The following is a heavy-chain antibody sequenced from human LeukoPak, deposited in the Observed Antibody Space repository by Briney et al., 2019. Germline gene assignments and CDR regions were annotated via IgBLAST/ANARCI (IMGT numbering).Heavy chain of an antibody. CDR2: IIPIFGTA. J-gene: IGHJ4*02. V-gene: IGHV1-69*05. CDR3: AIYYYGSGSYVDY. Sequence: SVKVSCKASGGTFSSYAISWVQQAPGQGLEWMGRIIPIFGTANYAQKFQGRVTITTDESTSTAYMELSSLRSEDTAVYYCAIYYYGSGSYVDYWGQGTLVTVSS. D-gene: IGHD3-10*01. CDR1: GGTFSSYA.